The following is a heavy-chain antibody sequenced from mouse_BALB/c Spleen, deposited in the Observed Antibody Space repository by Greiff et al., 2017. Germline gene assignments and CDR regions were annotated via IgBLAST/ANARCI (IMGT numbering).Heavy chain of an antibody. J-gene: IGHJ1*01. CDR2: ISYSGST. Sequence: EVQLQQSGPSLVKPSQTLSLTCSVTGDSITSGYWNWIRKFPGNKLEYMGYISYSGSTYYNPSLNSRISITRDTSKNQYYLQLNSVTTEDTATYYCASVYYGSRDWYFDVWGAGTTVTVSS. CDR1: GDSITSGY. D-gene: IGHD1-1*01. CDR3: ASVYYGSRDWYFDV. V-gene: IGHV3-8*02.